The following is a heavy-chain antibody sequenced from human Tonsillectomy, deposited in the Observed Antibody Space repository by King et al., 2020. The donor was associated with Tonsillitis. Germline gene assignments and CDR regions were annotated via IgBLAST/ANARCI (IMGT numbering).Heavy chain of an antibody. CDR1: GGTFSSYA. Sequence: QLVQSGAEVKKPGSSVKVSCKASGGTFSSYAISWVRQAPGQGLEWMGRIIPILGIANYAQKFQGRVTITADKSTSTAYMELSSLGSEDTAVYYCATVVLGYCSSTSCYEYYYMDVWGKGTTVTVSS. CDR3: ATVVLGYCSSTSCYEYYYMDV. V-gene: IGHV1-69*09. CDR2: IIPILGIA. D-gene: IGHD2-2*01. J-gene: IGHJ6*03.